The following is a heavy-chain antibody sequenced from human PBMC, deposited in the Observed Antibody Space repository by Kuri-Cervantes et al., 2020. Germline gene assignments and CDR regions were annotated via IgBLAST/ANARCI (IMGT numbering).Heavy chain of an antibody. D-gene: IGHD3-10*01. CDR3: ARGTLWFGELSANYGMDV. J-gene: IGHJ6*02. CDR1: GGSFSGYY. V-gene: IGHV4-34*01. CDR2: INHSGST. Sequence: SETLSLTCAVYGGSFSGYYWSWIRQPPGKGLEWIGEINHSGSTNYNPSLKSRVTISVDTSKNQFSLKLSSVTAADTAVYYCARGTLWFGELSANYGMDVWGQGTTVTVSS.